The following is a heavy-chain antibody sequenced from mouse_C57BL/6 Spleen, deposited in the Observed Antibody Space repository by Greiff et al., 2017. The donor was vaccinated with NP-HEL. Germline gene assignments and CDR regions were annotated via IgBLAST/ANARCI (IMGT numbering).Heavy chain of an antibody. V-gene: IGHV5-4*01. J-gene: IGHJ3*01. Sequence: EVKLVESGGGLVKPGGSLKLSCAASGFTFSSYAMSWVRQTPEKRLEWVATISDGGSYTYYPDNVKGRFTISRDNAKNNLYLQMSHLKSEDTAMYYCAREGYGSSYLFAYWGQGTLVTVSA. CDR2: ISDGGSYT. D-gene: IGHD1-1*01. CDR1: GFTFSSYA. CDR3: AREGYGSSYLFAY.